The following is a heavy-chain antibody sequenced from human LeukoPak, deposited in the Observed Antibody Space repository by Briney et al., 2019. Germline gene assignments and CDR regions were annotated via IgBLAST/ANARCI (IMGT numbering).Heavy chain of an antibody. CDR1: GYTHRSYG. D-gene: IGHD6-19*01. Sequence: GASVKVTFKTSGYTHRSYGISWLRPAPGQERAGMGWISAYKGDTDYSQKFQGRLTVTRDTSTSTAYMELQSLTSDDTAFYYCARDPSNTSGWKTWFDTWGQGTLVTVSS. CDR3: ARDPSNTSGWKTWFDT. V-gene: IGHV1-18*01. J-gene: IGHJ5*02. CDR2: ISAYKGDT.